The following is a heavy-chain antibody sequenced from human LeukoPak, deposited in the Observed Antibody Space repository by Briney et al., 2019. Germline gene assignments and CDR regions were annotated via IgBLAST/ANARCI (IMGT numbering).Heavy chain of an antibody. V-gene: IGHV3-30*18. D-gene: IGHD3-22*01. CDR2: ISYDGSNE. CDR1: GFTFSGYG. CDR3: AKDHWTDSSGPHLDY. J-gene: IGHJ4*02. Sequence: GGSLRLSRVVSGFTFSGYGMHWVRQAPGKGLEWVAGISYDGSNEYYADSVKGRFTISRDNSKNTLYLQMNSLRTEDTAVYYCAKDHWTDSSGPHLDYWGQGTLVTVSS.